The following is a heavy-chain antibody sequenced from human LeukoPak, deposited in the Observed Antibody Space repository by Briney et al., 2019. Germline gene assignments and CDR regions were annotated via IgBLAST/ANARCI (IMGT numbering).Heavy chain of an antibody. CDR1: GYTFTSYG. Sequence: VASVKVSCKASGYTFTSYGISWVRQAPGQGLEWMGWISAYNGNTNYAQKLQGRVTMTTDTSTSTAYMELRSLRSGDTAVYYCARDRESYYDSSGYGYWGQGTLVTVSS. CDR2: ISAYNGNT. J-gene: IGHJ4*02. V-gene: IGHV1-18*01. CDR3: ARDRESYYDSSGYGY. D-gene: IGHD3-22*01.